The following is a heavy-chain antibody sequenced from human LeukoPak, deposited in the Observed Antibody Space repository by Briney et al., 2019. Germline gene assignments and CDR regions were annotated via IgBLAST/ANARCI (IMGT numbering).Heavy chain of an antibody. J-gene: IGHJ4*02. CDR2: MSTSGDIK. D-gene: IGHD6-19*01. V-gene: IGHV3-30-3*01. CDR3: ARDRMAGAPDYFDF. CDR1: GFTFSDYV. Sequence: PGGSLRLSCVASGFTFSDYVLHWVRQAPGKGLEWVAVMSTSGDIKIYRDSVKGRFTISRDNSKSSLYLQMDGLGDGDTAVYYCARDRMAGAPDYFDFWGQGTLVTVSS.